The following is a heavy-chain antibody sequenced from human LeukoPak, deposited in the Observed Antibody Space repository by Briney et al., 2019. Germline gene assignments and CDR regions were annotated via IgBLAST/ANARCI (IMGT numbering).Heavy chain of an antibody. D-gene: IGHD3-10*01. Sequence: GGSLRLSCAASGFTFSSYWMHWVRQPPGKGLVWVSRINSDGSSTRYADSVKGRFTISRDNAKNTLYLQMTSLGAEDTAVYYCARARDYGSGKANAFDIWGQGTMVTVSS. J-gene: IGHJ3*02. CDR3: ARARDYGSGKANAFDI. CDR1: GFTFSSYW. CDR2: INSDGSST. V-gene: IGHV3-74*01.